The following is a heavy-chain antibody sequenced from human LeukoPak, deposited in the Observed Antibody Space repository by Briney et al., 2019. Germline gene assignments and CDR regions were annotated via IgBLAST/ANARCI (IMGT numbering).Heavy chain of an antibody. V-gene: IGHV4-39*07. CDR1: GGSISSTSYY. CDR2: FYYSGSI. CDR3: ARRRGGSSSTYAFDI. J-gene: IGHJ3*02. D-gene: IGHD6-13*01. Sequence: SETLSLTCIVSGGSISSTSYYWGWIRQSPGKGLERIGSFYYSGSIFDNRSLRSRVTISIDMSKNQFSLKLSSVTAADTAVYYCARRRGGSSSTYAFDIWGQGTMVAVSS.